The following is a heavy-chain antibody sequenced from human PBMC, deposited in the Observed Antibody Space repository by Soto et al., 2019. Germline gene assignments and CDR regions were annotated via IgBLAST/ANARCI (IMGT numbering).Heavy chain of an antibody. Sequence: QVQLVESGGGVVQPGRSPRLSCAASGFTFSSYGMHWVRQAPGKGLEWVAVIWYDGSNKYYADSVKGRFTISRDNSKNTLYLQMNSLRAEDTAVYYCARDLDGGATTFDYWGQGTLVTVSS. D-gene: IGHD1-26*01. CDR3: ARDLDGGATTFDY. CDR1: GFTFSSYG. CDR2: IWYDGSNK. J-gene: IGHJ4*02. V-gene: IGHV3-33*01.